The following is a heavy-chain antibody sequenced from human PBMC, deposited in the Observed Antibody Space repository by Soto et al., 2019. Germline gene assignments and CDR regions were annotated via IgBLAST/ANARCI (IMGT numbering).Heavy chain of an antibody. J-gene: IGHJ4*02. Sequence: GGSLSLSCAASGFTFSSYAMSWVRQAPGKGLEWVSAISGSGGSTYYADSVKGRFPISRDNSKNTLYLQMNSLRAEDTAVYYCAKAIGDYSPLFDYWGQGTLVTVSS. V-gene: IGHV3-23*01. CDR1: GFTFSSYA. D-gene: IGHD4-17*01. CDR2: ISGSGGST. CDR3: AKAIGDYSPLFDY.